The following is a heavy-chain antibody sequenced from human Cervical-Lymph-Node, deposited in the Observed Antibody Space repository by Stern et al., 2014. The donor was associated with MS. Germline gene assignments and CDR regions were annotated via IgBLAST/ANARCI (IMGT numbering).Heavy chain of an antibody. V-gene: IGHV1-18*01. CDR2: ISAYNGNT. Sequence: QVQLGQSGAEVKKPGASVKVSCKASGYTFTSYGISWVRQAPGQGLEWMGWISAYNGNTHSAQKLQGRVTMTTDTSTSTAYMELRSLRSDDTAVYYCARDLTSSGWYVGLDYWGQGTLVTVSS. CDR1: GYTFTSYG. CDR3: ARDLTSSGWYVGLDY. J-gene: IGHJ4*02. D-gene: IGHD6-19*01.